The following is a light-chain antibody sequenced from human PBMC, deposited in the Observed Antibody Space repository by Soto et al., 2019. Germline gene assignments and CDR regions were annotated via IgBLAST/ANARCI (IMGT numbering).Light chain of an antibody. CDR1: QSVSSN. CDR3: QQYNNWYT. J-gene: IGKJ2*01. CDR2: GAS. V-gene: IGKV3-15*01. Sequence: EIVMTQSPATLSVSPGERATLSCRASQSVSSNLAWYQLKPGQAPRLLIYGASTRAAGIPARFSGSGSGTEFTLTISSLQSEDFAIYYCQQYNNWYTFGQGTKLEIK.